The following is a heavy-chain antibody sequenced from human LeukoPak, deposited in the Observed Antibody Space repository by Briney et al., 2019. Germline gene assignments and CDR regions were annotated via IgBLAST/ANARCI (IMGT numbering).Heavy chain of an antibody. Sequence: ASVKVSCKASGYTFTGYYMHWVRQAPGQGLEWMGWINPNSGGTNYAQKFQGGVTMTRDTSISTAYMELSRLRSDDTAVYYCARVALDYYGSVLDYWGQGTLVTVSS. CDR2: INPNSGGT. CDR1: GYTFTGYY. J-gene: IGHJ4*02. D-gene: IGHD3-10*01. CDR3: ARVALDYYGSVLDY. V-gene: IGHV1-2*02.